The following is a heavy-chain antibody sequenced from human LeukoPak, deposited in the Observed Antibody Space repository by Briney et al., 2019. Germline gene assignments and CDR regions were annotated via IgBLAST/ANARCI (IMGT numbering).Heavy chain of an antibody. Sequence: GGSLRLSCATSGFTSSSSSMNWVRQAPGKGLEWVAYIKRDGTEEKYVDSVKGRFTISRDNAKNSLYLQMNSLRVEDKAVYYCTKEGMWGLGTMVTVSS. V-gene: IGHV3-7*05. J-gene: IGHJ3*01. CDR3: TKEGM. CDR2: IKRDGTEE. CDR1: GFTSSSSS.